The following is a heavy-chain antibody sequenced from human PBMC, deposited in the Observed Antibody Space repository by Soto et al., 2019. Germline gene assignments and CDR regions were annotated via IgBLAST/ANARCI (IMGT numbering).Heavy chain of an antibody. V-gene: IGHV3-9*01. Sequence: EVQLVESGGGLVQPGRSLRLSCVASGFTFGDYGMHWVRQAPGRGPEWGSGITWNSGNIDYAETVKGRFTISRDNAKNSLYLQMNSLIADDTSLYYCLKDGLTSLFGLLYDGSNILCHGTMVIVSS. D-gene: IGHD3-10*01. CDR1: GFTFGDYG. J-gene: IGHJ3*02. CDR3: LKDGLTSLFGLLYDGSNI. CDR2: ITWNSGNI.